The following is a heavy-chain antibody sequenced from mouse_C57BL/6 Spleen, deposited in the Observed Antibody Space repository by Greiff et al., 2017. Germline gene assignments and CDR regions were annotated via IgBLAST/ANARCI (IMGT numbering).Heavy chain of an antibody. CDR3: ASSNWDVGDY. Sequence: QVQLQQPGTELVKPGASVKLSCKASGSTFTSYWMHWVKQRPGQGLEWMVNISPRDGGTNYNEKFKSKTTLTEDKSYSTAYMQLSRLPSEDAAVYYCASSNWDVGDYWGQGTTLTVSS. D-gene: IGHD4-1*01. CDR1: GSTFTSYW. V-gene: IGHV1-53*01. CDR2: ISPRDGGT. J-gene: IGHJ2*01.